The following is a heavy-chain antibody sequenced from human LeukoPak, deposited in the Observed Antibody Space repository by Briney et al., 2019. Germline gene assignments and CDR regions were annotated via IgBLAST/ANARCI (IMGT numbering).Heavy chain of an antibody. CDR1: GFTFSSYA. Sequence: GGSLRLSCATSGFTFSSYAVSWVRQAPGKGLEWVSLISGRGDVIYYADSVKGRFTISRDNSKRTVYLQMNSLGAEDTAVYFCAKKRIAAAGKTDFDSRGQGTLVTVSS. CDR2: ISGRGDVI. J-gene: IGHJ4*01. CDR3: AKKRIAAAGKTDFDS. D-gene: IGHD6-13*01. V-gene: IGHV3-23*01.